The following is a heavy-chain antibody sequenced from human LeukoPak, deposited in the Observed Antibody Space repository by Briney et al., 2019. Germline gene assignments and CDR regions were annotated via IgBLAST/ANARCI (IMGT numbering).Heavy chain of an antibody. CDR2: ISGSGGST. CDR1: GFTFSSYA. D-gene: IGHD3-10*01. CDR3: AKLMGLLWFGESDY. J-gene: IGHJ4*02. V-gene: IGHV3-23*01. Sequence: GGSLRLSCAATGFTFSSYAMSWVRQAPGKGLEWVSAISGSGGSTYYADSVKGRFTISRDNSKNTLYLQMNSLRAEDTAVYYCAKLMGLLWFGESDYWGQGTLVTVSS.